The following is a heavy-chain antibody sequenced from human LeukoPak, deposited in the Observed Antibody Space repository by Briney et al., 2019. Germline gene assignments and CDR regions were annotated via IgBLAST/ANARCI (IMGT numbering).Heavy chain of an antibody. J-gene: IGHJ4*02. D-gene: IGHD6-19*01. CDR1: GFTFISYE. V-gene: IGHV3-48*03. Sequence: GGSLRLSCAASGFTFISYEMNWVRQAPGKGLEWVSYISSSGSTIYYADSVKGRFTISRDNAKNSLYLQMNSLRAEDTAVYYCARVPIAVAPFDYWGQGTLVTVSS. CDR3: ARVPIAVAPFDY. CDR2: ISSSGSTI.